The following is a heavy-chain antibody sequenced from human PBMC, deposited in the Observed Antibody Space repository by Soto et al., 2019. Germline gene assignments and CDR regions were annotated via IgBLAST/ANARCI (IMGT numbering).Heavy chain of an antibody. CDR3: AKEIAVAGDLDY. V-gene: IGHV3-30*18. J-gene: IGHJ4*01. Sequence: QVRLVDSGGGVVQPGRSLRLSCVASGFTFRSYGIHWVRQAPGKGLEWVSVVSSDGRTTYYADSVKGRFTISRANSKNTLSLQMDRLRPEDTAVYYCAKEIAVAGDLDYWGHGTLVTVSS. D-gene: IGHD6-19*01. CDR2: VSSDGRTT. CDR1: GFTFRSYG.